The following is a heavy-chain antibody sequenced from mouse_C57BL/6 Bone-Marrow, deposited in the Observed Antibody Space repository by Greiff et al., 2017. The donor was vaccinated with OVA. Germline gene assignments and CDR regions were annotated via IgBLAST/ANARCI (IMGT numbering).Heavy chain of an antibody. D-gene: IGHD2-14*01. V-gene: IGHV1-15*01. CDR3: TRGYRSYCAMDY. Sequence: QVQLQQSGAELVRPGASVTLSCKASGYTFTDYEMHWVKQTPVHGLEWIGAIDPATGGTAYNQKFKGKAILTADKSSSTAYMELRSLTSEGTAVYYGTRGYRSYCAMDYWGRGNAVTVTA. CDR2: IDPATGGT. J-gene: IGHJ4*01. CDR1: GYTFTDYE.